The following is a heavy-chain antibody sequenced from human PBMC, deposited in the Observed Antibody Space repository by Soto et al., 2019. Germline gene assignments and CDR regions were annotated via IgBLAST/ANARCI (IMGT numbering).Heavy chain of an antibody. CDR2: ISSSSSYT. CDR1: GFTFSDYY. J-gene: IGHJ3*02. V-gene: IGHV3-11*06. Sequence: GGSLRLSCAASGFTFSDYYMSWIRPAPGKGLEWISYISSSSSYTNYADSVKGRFTISTDNAKNSLYLQMNSLRAEDTAVYYCASRTVTTYFDAFDIWGQGTMVTVSS. CDR3: ASRTVTTYFDAFDI. D-gene: IGHD4-17*01.